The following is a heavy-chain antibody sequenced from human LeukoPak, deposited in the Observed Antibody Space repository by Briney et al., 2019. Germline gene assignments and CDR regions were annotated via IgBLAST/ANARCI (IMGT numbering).Heavy chain of an antibody. J-gene: IGHJ4*02. V-gene: IGHV7-4-1*02. CDR2: INTNTGNP. Sequence: ASVKVSCKASGYTFTNYDINWVRQAPGQGLEWMGWINTNTGNPTYAQGFTGRFVFSLDTSVSTAFLQISSLKAEDAAVYYCAREGRYSSSHYYFDYWGQGTLVTVSS. CDR3: AREGRYSSSHYYFDY. CDR1: GYTFTNYD. D-gene: IGHD6-13*01.